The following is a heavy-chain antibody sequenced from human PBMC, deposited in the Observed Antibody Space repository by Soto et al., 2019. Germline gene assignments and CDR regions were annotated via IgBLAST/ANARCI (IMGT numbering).Heavy chain of an antibody. CDR2: INPNSGGT. V-gene: IGHV1-2*02. CDR1: GYTFTGYY. J-gene: IGHJ4*02. Sequence: QVQLVQSGAEVKKPGASVKVSCKASGYTFTGYYMHWVRQAPGQGLEWMGWINPNSGGTNYAQKFQGRVTMTRDTSISTAYMELSRLRSDDTAVYYCARDQPYCSGGSCQSDYWGQGTLVTVSS. D-gene: IGHD2-15*01. CDR3: ARDQPYCSGGSCQSDY.